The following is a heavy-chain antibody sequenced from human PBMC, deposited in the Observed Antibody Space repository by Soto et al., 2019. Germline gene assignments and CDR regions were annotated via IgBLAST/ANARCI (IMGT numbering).Heavy chain of an antibody. V-gene: IGHV1-18*01. Sequence: ASVKVSCKTSGYTFNTYGINWVRQAPGQGLELMGWISAYDGKTTYAEKFQGRVTLTTDTSTSTAYMELRSLRSDDTAIYYCARDPHEFWTSYWFNPWGQGTPVTVSS. CDR2: ISAYDGKT. CDR1: GYTFNTYG. J-gene: IGHJ5*02. D-gene: IGHD3-3*01. CDR3: ARDPHEFWTSYWFNP.